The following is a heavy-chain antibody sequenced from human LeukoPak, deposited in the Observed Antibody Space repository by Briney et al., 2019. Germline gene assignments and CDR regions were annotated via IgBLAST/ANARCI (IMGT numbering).Heavy chain of an antibody. CDR2: ISGSGGST. CDR3: AKDPGYQVVYCFDY. V-gene: IGHV3-23*01. CDR1: GGSISSSSYY. Sequence: PSETLSLTCTVSGGSISSSSYYWGWIRQPPGKGLEWVSGISGSGGSTDYADSVKGRFTISRDNSKNTLYLQMNCLRVEDTAVYYCAKDPGYQVVYCFDYWGQGTLVTVSS. D-gene: IGHD2-2*01. J-gene: IGHJ4*02.